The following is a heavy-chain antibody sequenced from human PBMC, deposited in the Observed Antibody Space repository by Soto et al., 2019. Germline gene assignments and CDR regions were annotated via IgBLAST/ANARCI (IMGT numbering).Heavy chain of an antibody. V-gene: IGHV1-58*01. Sequence: SVKVSCKASGFTFTSSAVQWVRQARGQRLEWIGWIVVGSGNTNYAQKFQERVTITRDMSTSTAYMELSSLRSEDTAVYYCAADDGSGSYSFYYYGMDVWGQGTTVTSP. CDR2: IVVGSGNT. J-gene: IGHJ6*02. CDR3: AADDGSGSYSFYYYGMDV. CDR1: GFTFTSSA. D-gene: IGHD3-10*01.